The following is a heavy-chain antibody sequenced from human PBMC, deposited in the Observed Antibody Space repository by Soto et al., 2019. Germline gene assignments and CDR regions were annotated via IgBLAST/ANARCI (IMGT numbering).Heavy chain of an antibody. Sequence: GGSLRLSCAASGFSFSRYSMNWVRQAPGKGLEWVSSISSSNSYIYYADSVKGRFTISRDNAKNSLFLQMNSLRAEDTAVYYCARVGGYCSSTSCYPHDYYYYYMDVWGKGTTVTVSS. V-gene: IGHV3-21*01. D-gene: IGHD2-2*01. CDR1: GFSFSRYS. CDR2: ISSSNSYI. J-gene: IGHJ6*03. CDR3: ARVGGYCSSTSCYPHDYYYYYMDV.